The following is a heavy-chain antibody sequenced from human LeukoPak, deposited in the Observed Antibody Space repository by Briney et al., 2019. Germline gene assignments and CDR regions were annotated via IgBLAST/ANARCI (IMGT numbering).Heavy chain of an antibody. J-gene: IGHJ5*02. CDR3: ARVITMVRERWFDP. CDR1: GGSISRSYW. D-gene: IGHD3-10*01. Sequence: PSGTLSLTCAVSGGSISRSYWWTWVRQPPGKGLEWIGEIYHSGSTNYNPSPNSRVTISVDKSKNQLSLELSSMTAADTAVYYCARVITMVRERWFDPWGQGILVTVSS. V-gene: IGHV4-4*02. CDR2: IYHSGST.